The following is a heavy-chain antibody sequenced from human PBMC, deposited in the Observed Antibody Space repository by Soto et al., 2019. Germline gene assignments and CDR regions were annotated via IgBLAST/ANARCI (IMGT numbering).Heavy chain of an antibody. CDR2: ISSSTSYV. V-gene: IGHV3-21*02. Sequence: EVQLVESGGGLVKPGGSLRLSCAASGFTFSRYGMNWLRQAPGKGLEWVASISSSTSYVYYADSVKGRFSTSRDNAKNSLYLEMYGLRTEDTAVYYFARDPSEGVVGNWFESWGQGTLVTVSS. CDR3: ARDPSEGVVGNWFES. D-gene: IGHD2-2*01. J-gene: IGHJ5*01. CDR1: GFTFSRYG.